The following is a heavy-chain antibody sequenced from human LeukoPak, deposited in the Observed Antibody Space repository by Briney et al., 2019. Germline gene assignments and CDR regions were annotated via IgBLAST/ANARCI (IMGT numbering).Heavy chain of an antibody. J-gene: IGHJ5*02. Sequence: SETLSLTCTVSGGSISSSSYYWGWIRQPPGKGLEWIGSIYYSGSTYYNPSLKSRVTISVDTSENQFSLKLSSVTAADTAVYYCARMIVATILPTPWFDPWGQGTLVTVSS. V-gene: IGHV4-39*07. CDR1: GGSISSSSYY. D-gene: IGHD5-12*01. CDR3: ARMIVATILPTPWFDP. CDR2: IYYSGST.